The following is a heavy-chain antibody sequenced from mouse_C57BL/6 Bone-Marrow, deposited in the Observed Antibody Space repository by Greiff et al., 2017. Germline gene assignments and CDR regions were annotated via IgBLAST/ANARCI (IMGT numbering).Heavy chain of an antibody. Sequence: QVQLQQPGAELVKPGASVKLSCKASGYTFTSYWMHWVKQRPGRGLEWIGRIDPNSGGTKYNEKFKSKATLTVDKPSSTAYMQLSSLTSEDSAVYFCARGEDYVNYEGYFDYWGQGTTLTVSS. D-gene: IGHD2-1*01. CDR3: ARGEDYVNYEGYFDY. CDR2: IDPNSGGT. CDR1: GYTFTSYW. J-gene: IGHJ2*01. V-gene: IGHV1-72*01.